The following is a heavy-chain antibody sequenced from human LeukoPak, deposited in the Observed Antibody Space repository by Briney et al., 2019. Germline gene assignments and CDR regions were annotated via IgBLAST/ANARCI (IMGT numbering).Heavy chain of an antibody. V-gene: IGHV3-7*01. J-gene: IGHJ6*02. Sequence: GGSLRLSCAASGFTFSESWMSWVSQVGGGGMEWVAHIKQEGGGIQYVDSVEGRFTISRDNAKGSVYLQMNSLRAEDTAIYHCATYINWVAGDVWGQGTTVIVSS. CDR1: GFTFSESW. CDR3: ATYINWVAGDV. CDR2: IKQEGGGI. D-gene: IGHD1-1*01.